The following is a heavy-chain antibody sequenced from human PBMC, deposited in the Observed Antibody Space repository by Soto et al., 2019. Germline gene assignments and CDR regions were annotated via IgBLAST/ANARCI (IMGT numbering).Heavy chain of an antibody. J-gene: IGHJ4*02. CDR2: INPLSRIP. CDR3: AAPARAATGCSPPHTLEH. Sequence: QVQLVQSGAEVKKPESSVKVSCKTSGVTFVRHVISGVRQAPGQGPEWMGKINPLSRIPNYAQKFQDRVPFTADTDSSTAYMELRSLRSDDTAVYYCAAPARAATGCSPPHTLEHRGQGTLVTVSS. V-gene: IGHV1-69*09. CDR1: GVTFVRHV. D-gene: IGHD6-6*01.